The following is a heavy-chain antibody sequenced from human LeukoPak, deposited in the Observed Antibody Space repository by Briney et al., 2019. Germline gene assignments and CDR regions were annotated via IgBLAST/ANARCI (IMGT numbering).Heavy chain of an antibody. CDR2: IYYSGST. Sequence: PSETLSLTCTVSGGSISNYYWSWIRQPPGKGLEWIGFIYYSGSTNYNPSLKSRVTISVDTPKNQFSLKLSSVTAADTAVYYCARWYGSGSYLDYWGQGTLVTVSS. CDR1: GGSISNYY. D-gene: IGHD3-10*01. CDR3: ARWYGSGSYLDY. V-gene: IGHV4-59*01. J-gene: IGHJ4*02.